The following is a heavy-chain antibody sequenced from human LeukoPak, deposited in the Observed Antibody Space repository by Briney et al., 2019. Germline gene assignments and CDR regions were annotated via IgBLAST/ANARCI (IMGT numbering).Heavy chain of an antibody. CDR2: IRYDGSNK. CDR3: AKDQAVPAAWGYFDY. J-gene: IGHJ4*02. Sequence: GGSLRLSCAASGFTFSSYGMPWVRQAPGKGLEWVAFIRYDGSNKYYADSVKGRFTISRDNSKNTLYLQMNSLRAEDTAVYYCAKDQAVPAAWGYFDYWGQGTLVTVSS. D-gene: IGHD2-2*01. CDR1: GFTFSSYG. V-gene: IGHV3-30*02.